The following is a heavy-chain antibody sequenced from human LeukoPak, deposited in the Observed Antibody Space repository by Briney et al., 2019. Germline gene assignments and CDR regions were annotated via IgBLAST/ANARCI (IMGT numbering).Heavy chain of an antibody. V-gene: IGHV4-30-4*01. CDR2: IYYSGST. D-gene: IGHD4-17*01. CDR1: GGSISSGDYY. J-gene: IGHJ6*02. Sequence: SETLSLTCTVPGGSISSGDYYWSWIRQPPGKGLEWIGYIYYSGSTYYNPSLKSRVTISVDTSKNQFSLKLSSVTAADTAVYYCARYLDYGDTHWGPYGMDVWGQGTTVTVSS. CDR3: ARYLDYGDTHWGPYGMDV.